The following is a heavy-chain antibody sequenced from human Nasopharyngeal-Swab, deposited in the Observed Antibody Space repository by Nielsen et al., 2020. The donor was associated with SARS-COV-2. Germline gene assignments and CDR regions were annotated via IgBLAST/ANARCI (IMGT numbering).Heavy chain of an antibody. D-gene: IGHD3-22*01. J-gene: IGHJ2*01. CDR2: IYYSGST. V-gene: IGHV4-39*07. Sequence: GSLRLSCTVSGGSISSSSYYWGWIRQPPGKGLEWIGSIYYSGSTNYNPSLKSRVTISVDTSKNQFSLKLSSVTAADTAVYYCARGTRGYSLYWYFELWGRGTLVTVSS. CDR1: GGSISSSSYY. CDR3: ARGTRGYSLYWYFEL.